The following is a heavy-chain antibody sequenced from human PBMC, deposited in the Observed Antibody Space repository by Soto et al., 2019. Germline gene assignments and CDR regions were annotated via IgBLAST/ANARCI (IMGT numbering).Heavy chain of an antibody. CDR3: AKGIRFLEWLPQYYFDY. D-gene: IGHD3-3*01. CDR2: MHYTGFS. CDR1: GDSVTSHY. V-gene: IGHV4-59*02. Sequence: SETLSLTSSFSGDSVTSHYLTWIRQSPEKGLEWIGYMHYTGFSHYNPSLKSRLTISVDRSKNQFTLQMNSLRAEDTAVYYCAKGIRFLEWLPQYYFDYWGQGTLVTVSS. J-gene: IGHJ4*02.